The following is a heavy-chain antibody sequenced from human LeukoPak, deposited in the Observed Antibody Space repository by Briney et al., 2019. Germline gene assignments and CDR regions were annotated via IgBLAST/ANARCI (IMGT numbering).Heavy chain of an antibody. CDR2: TKEDGSEK. D-gene: IGHD2-21*01. J-gene: IGHJ3*02. V-gene: IGHV3-7*01. CDR1: GFIFSSYW. CDR3: VKYYSRAFDI. Sequence: GGSLRLSCAASGFIFSSYWMSWVRQAPGKGLEWVANTKEDGSEKYYVDSVKGRFTIFRDNTKNSLYLQMNSLRAEDTAVYYCVKYYSRAFDIWGQGTMVTVSS.